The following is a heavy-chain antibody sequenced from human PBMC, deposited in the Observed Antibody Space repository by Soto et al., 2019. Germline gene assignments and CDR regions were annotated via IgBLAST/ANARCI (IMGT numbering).Heavy chain of an antibody. D-gene: IGHD3-10*01. V-gene: IGHV1-69*01. CDR1: GGTFSSYA. CDR2: IIPIFGTA. J-gene: IGHJ3*02. CDR3: ARSLFPDAAGSDAFDI. Sequence: QVQLVQSGAEVKKPGSSVKVSCKASGGTFSSYAISWVRQAPGQGLEWMGGIIPIFGTANYAQKFQGRVTVTADESTSTAYMELSSLRSEDTAVYYCARSLFPDAAGSDAFDIWGQGTMVTVSS.